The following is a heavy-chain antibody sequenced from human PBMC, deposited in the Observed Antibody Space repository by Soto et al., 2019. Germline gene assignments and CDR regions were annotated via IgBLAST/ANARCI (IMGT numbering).Heavy chain of an antibody. J-gene: IGHJ3*02. Sequence: GGSLRLSCAASGFTFSSYAMHWVRQAPGKGLEYVSAISSNGGSTYYANSVKGRFTISRDNSKNTLYLQMGSLRAEDMAVYHCARRDPAMRAFDIWGQGTMVTVSS. CDR2: ISSNGGST. CDR1: GFTFSSYA. CDR3: ARRDPAMRAFDI. V-gene: IGHV3-64*01.